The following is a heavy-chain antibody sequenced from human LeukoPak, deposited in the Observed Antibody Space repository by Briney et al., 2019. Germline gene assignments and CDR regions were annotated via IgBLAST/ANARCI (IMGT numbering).Heavy chain of an antibody. D-gene: IGHD4-17*01. Sequence: ASVKVSCKASGYTFTSYDINWVRQATGQGLEWMGWMNPNSGNTGYAQKFQGRVTITRNTSISTAYMELSSLRSEDTAVYYCARVRSNYGDYRTAKYWFDPWGQGILVTVSS. J-gene: IGHJ5*02. CDR1: GYTFTSYD. CDR2: MNPNSGNT. CDR3: ARVRSNYGDYRTAKYWFDP. V-gene: IGHV1-8*03.